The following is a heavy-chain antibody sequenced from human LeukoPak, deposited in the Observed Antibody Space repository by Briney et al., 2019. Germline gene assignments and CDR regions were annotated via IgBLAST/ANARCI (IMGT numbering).Heavy chain of an antibody. CDR1: GYTFTSYA. CDR2: INTNTGNP. CDR3: ARDMKLLWFGELQTYYMDV. J-gene: IGHJ6*03. Sequence: GASVKVSCKASGYTFTSYAMNWVRQAPGQGLEWMGWINTNTGNPTYAQGFTGRFVFSLDTSVSTAYLQISSLKAEDTAVYYCARDMKLLWFGELQTYYMDVWGKGTTVTVSS. V-gene: IGHV7-4-1*02. D-gene: IGHD3-10*01.